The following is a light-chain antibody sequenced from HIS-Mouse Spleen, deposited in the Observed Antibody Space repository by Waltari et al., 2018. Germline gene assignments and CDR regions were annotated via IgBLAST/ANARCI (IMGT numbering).Light chain of an antibody. CDR1: ASPKKY. V-gene: IGLV3-10*01. CDR3: YSTDSSGNHRV. CDR2: EGS. J-gene: IGLJ2*01. Sequence: SYELTQPPAVSVSPGQTARITCRVDASPKKYVDLYQQKSGQAPVLAIYEGSKRPSGIPERFSGSSSGTMATLTISGAQVEDEADYYCYSTDSSGNHRVFGGGTKLTVL.